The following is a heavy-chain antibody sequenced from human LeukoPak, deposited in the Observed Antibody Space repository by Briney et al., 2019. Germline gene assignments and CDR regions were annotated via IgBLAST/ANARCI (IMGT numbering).Heavy chain of an antibody. CDR3: ARNIPARPQDY. CDR2: IYTSGST. J-gene: IGHJ4*02. D-gene: IGHD6-6*01. CDR1: GGSISSGDYY. Sequence: SETLSLTCTVSGGSISSGDYYWSWIRQPAGKGLEWIGRIYTSGSTNYNPSLKSRVTISVDTSKNQFSLKLSSVTAADTAVYYCARNIPARPQDYWGQGTLVTVSS. V-gene: IGHV4-61*02.